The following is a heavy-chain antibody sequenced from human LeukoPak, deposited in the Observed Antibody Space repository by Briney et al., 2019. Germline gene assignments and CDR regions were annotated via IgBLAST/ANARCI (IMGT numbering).Heavy chain of an antibody. V-gene: IGHV1-24*01. CDR1: GYTLTELS. CDR3: ATGVTAAGTQKNHNWFDP. Sequence: ASVKVSCKVSGYTLTELSMHWVRQAPGKGLEWMGGFDPEDGETIYAQKFQGRVTMTEETSTDTAYMELRSLRSEDTAVYYCATGVTAAGTQKNHNWFDPWGQGTLVTVSS. J-gene: IGHJ5*02. D-gene: IGHD6-13*01. CDR2: FDPEDGET.